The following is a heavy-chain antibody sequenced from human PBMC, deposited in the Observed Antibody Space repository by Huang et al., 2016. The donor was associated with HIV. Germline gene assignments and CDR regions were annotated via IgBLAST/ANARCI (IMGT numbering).Heavy chain of an antibody. D-gene: IGHD5-12*01. CDR2: ISYDGSNE. V-gene: IGHV3-30-3*01. Sequence: QVQLVESGGGVVQPGRSLRLSCAASRFTFSNYAMHWVRQAPGKGLEWVAVISYDGSNEYYADSVKGRFTISRDNSKNTLYLQMNSLRAEDTAVYYCARDLWLRDLYYYYYMDVWGKGTTVTVSS. J-gene: IGHJ6*03. CDR1: RFTFSNYA. CDR3: ARDLWLRDLYYYYYMDV.